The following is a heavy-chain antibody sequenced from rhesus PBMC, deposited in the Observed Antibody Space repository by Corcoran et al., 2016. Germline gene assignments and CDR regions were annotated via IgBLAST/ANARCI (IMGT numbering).Heavy chain of an antibody. CDR1: GGSFTTYY. CDR2: LHGSVGDT. J-gene: IGHJ3*01. CDR3: AKLISSWNNPAFDC. D-gene: IGHD1-20*01. Sequence: QVQLQESGPGLVKPSETLTLPCAVSGGSFTTYYWRLIRPFPWAGLEWIGRLHGSVGDTDYSPSLKSRVTISIDTSKNQLPLKLTSVTAADTAVYFCAKLISSWNNPAFDCWGQGLRVTVSS. V-gene: IGHV4-160*01.